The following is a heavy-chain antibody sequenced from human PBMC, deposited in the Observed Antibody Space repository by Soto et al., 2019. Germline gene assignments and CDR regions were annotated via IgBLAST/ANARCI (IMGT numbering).Heavy chain of an antibody. CDR2: ICSGGST. Sequence: GGSLRLSCAASGFTVSSNYMSWVRQAPGKGLEWVSVICSGGSTYYADSVKGRFTISRDNSENTLYLQMNSLRAEDTAVYYCVRDMQLWRLDSWGQGTLVTVSS. V-gene: IGHV3-66*01. CDR3: VRDMQLWRLDS. J-gene: IGHJ4*02. D-gene: IGHD2-21*01. CDR1: GFTVSSNY.